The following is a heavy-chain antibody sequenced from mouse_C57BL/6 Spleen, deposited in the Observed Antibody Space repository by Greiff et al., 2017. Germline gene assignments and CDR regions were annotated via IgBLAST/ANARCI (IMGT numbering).Heavy chain of an antibody. V-gene: IGHV5-12*01. D-gene: IGHD2-3*01. Sequence: EVKLVESGGGLVQPGGSLKLSCAASGFTFSDYYMYWVRQTPEKRLEWVAYISNGGGSTYYPDTVKGRFTISRDNAKNTLYLQMSRLKSEDTAMYYCARHLDGRYVDVWGTGTTVTVSS. CDR1: GFTFSDYY. CDR3: ARHLDGRYVDV. CDR2: ISNGGGST. J-gene: IGHJ1*03.